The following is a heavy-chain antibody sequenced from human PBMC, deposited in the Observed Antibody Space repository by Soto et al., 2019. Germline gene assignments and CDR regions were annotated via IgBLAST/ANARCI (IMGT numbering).Heavy chain of an antibody. CDR2: IYYSGST. D-gene: IGHD2-21*01. J-gene: IGHJ5*02. CDR1: GGSISSGGYY. V-gene: IGHV4-39*02. CDR3: AGQAHAGDHTEYEATWFEP. Sequence: SETLSLTCTVSGGSISSGGYYWSWIRQHPGKGLEWIGSIYYSGSTYFHPSLKSRVAISMDTSNNSFSLRLMSATAADTAVYYCAGQAHAGDHTEYEATWFEPWGLGTPITVSS.